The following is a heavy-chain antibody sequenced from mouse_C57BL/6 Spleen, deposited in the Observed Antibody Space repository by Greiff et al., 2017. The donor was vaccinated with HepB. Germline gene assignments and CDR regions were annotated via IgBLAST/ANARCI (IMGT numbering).Heavy chain of an antibody. CDR1: GFTFSSYA. J-gene: IGHJ2*01. Sequence: EVKLVESGEGLVKPGGSLKLSCAASGFTFSSYAMSWVRQTPEKRLEWVAYISSGGDYIYYADTVKGRFTISRDNARNTLYLQMSSLKSEDTAMYYCTRVGTTVVTDYWGQGTTLTVSS. CDR2: ISSGGDYI. CDR3: TRVGTTVVTDY. D-gene: IGHD1-1*01. V-gene: IGHV5-9-1*02.